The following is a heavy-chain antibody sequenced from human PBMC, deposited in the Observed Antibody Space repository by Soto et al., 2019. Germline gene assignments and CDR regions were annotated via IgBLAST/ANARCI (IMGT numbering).Heavy chain of an antibody. J-gene: IGHJ4*02. V-gene: IGHV3-21*01. CDR3: ARLAVAGPDY. D-gene: IGHD6-19*01. CDR1: GFTFSSYS. CDR2: ISGSSSYI. Sequence: EVQLVESGGGLGKPGGSLRLSCAASGFTFSSYSMNWVRQAPGKGLEWVSSISGSSSYIYSADSVKGRFTISRDNAKNSLYLQMNSLRVEDTAVYYCARLAVAGPDYWGQGTLVTVSS.